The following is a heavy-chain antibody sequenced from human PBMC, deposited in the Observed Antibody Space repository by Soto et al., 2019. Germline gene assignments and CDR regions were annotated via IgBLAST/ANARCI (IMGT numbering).Heavy chain of an antibody. D-gene: IGHD2-2*02. V-gene: IGHV4-30-2*01. J-gene: IGHJ5*02. CDR1: GGSISSGGYS. CDR2: IYHSGGT. Sequence: PSETLSLTCAVSGGSISSGGYSWSWIRQRPGKGLEWIGYIYHSGGTYYNPSLKSRVTISVDRSKNQFSLKLSSVTAADTAVYYCARSPCSSTSCYTFGGWFDPWGQGTLVTVSS. CDR3: ARSPCSSTSCYTFGGWFDP.